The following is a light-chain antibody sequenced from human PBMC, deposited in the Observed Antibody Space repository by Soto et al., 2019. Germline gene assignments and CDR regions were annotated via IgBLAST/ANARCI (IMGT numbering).Light chain of an antibody. V-gene: IGKV2-30*01. Sequence: DVVMTQSPVSLPVTLGQPASISCRSSQSLLYDDGNTYLNWFLQRPGQSPRRLIYRVSNRDSGVPDRCSGSGSGTNFTLKIGSVEAEDVGVYYCMQGTHWPRTFGQGTKVEVK. CDR2: RVS. CDR3: MQGTHWPRT. CDR1: QSLLYDDGNTY. J-gene: IGKJ1*01.